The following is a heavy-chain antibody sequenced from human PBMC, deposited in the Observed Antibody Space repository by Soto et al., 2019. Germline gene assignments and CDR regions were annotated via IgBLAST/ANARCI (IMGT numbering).Heavy chain of an antibody. CDR2: ISYDGSNK. V-gene: IGHV3-30-3*01. CDR3: ARDRSYGSGSFYGMDV. CDR1: GFTFSSYA. D-gene: IGHD3-10*01. J-gene: IGHJ6*02. Sequence: PGGSLRLSCAASGFTFSSYAMHWVRQAPGKGLEWVAVISYDGSNKYYADSVKGRFTISRDNSKNTLYLQMNSLRAEDTAVYYCARDRSYGSGSFYGMDVWGQGTTVTVSS.